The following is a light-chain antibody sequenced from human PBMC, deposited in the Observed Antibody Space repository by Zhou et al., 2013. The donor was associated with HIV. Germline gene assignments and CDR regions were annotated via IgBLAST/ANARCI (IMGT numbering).Light chain of an antibody. CDR1: QGISSF. V-gene: IGKV1-8*01. CDR2: GTS. CDR3: QHYNTYPWT. J-gene: IGKJ1*01. Sequence: AIRMTQSPSSFSASTGDRVTITCRASQGISSFLAWYQQKPGKAPKLLIYGTSTLQSGVSSKFSGSGSGTDFTLTISCLQPDDFATYYCQHYNTYPWTFGQGTEGG.